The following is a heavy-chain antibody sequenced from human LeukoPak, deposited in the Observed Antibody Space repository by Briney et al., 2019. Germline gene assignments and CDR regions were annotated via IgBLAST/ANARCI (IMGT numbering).Heavy chain of an antibody. CDR1: GFTVSDTY. CDR2: IYAGGST. J-gene: IGHJ6*03. Sequence: GGSLRLSCAASGFTVSDTYMSWVRQAPGKGLEWVAVIYAGGSTYHADSVKGRFVISRDNSDNTLYLQMKTLRAEDTAVYYCARGGRAPSRHFYYYLDVWGKGTTVTVSS. CDR3: ARGGRAPSRHFYYYLDV. V-gene: IGHV3-53*01. D-gene: IGHD3-10*01.